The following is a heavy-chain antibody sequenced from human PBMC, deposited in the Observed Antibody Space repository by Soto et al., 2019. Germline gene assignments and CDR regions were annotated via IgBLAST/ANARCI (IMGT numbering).Heavy chain of an antibody. CDR1: GGTFSSYA. V-gene: IGHV1-69*06. CDR2: IMPIFGTA. CDR3: ARDEEDYDFWSGYFGYYYYGMDV. Sequence: SVKVPCKDSGGTFSSYAMSWVRQAPGQGLEWMGGIMPIFGTANYAQKFQGRVTITADKSTSTAYMELSSLRSEDTAVYYCARDEEDYDFWSGYFGYYYYGMDVWGQGTTVTVSS. D-gene: IGHD3-3*01. J-gene: IGHJ6*02.